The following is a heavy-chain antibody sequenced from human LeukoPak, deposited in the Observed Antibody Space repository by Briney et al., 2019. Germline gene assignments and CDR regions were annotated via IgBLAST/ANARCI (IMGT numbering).Heavy chain of an antibody. V-gene: IGHV3-23*01. CDR2: ISGSGGST. D-gene: IGHD2-21*01. CDR1: GFTFGNYA. CDR3: AEEGENYAFDI. J-gene: IGHJ3*02. Sequence: GGSLRLSCAASGFTFGNYAMTWVRQAPGKGLEWVSAISGSGGSTYYADSVKGRFTISRDNSKNTLYLQMNSLRAEDTAIYYCAEEGENYAFDIWGQGTMVTVSS.